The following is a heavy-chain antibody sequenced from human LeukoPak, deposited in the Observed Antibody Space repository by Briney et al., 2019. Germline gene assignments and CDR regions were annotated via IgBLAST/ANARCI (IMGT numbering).Heavy chain of an antibody. CDR2: IKEDGSAE. D-gene: IGHD4-17*01. J-gene: IGHJ4*02. Sequence: GGSLRLSCAASGFRFGSYWMTWVRQAPGKGLEWVAHIKEDGSAENYVDSVKGRFSISRDNAKNSLYLQMNSLRAEDTAVYYCARLGTVTTWDYWGQGTLVTVSS. V-gene: IGHV3-7*01. CDR1: GFRFGSYW. CDR3: ARLGTVTTWDY.